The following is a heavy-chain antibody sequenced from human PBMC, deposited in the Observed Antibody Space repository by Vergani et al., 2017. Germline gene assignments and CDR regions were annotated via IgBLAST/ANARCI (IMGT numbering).Heavy chain of an antibody. CDR3: ASEYSSSSGPDYYYYYYMDV. CDR2: IIPILGIA. D-gene: IGHD6-6*01. Sequence: QVQLVQSGAEVKKPGSSVKVSCKASGGTFSSYTISWVRQAPGQGLEWMGRIIPILGIANYAQKFQGRVTITADKSTSTAYMELSSLRSEDTAVYYCASEYSSSSGPDYYYYYYMDVWGKGTTVTVSS. V-gene: IGHV1-69*02. CDR1: GGTFSSYT. J-gene: IGHJ6*03.